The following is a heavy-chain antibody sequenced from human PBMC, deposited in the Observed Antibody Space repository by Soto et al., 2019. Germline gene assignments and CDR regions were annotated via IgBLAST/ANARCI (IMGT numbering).Heavy chain of an antibody. V-gene: IGHV1-18*01. D-gene: IGHD3-16*01. CDR1: GYIFVNYV. CDR3: VMVDNYVTPTPQDV. J-gene: IGHJ6*02. CDR2: ISPYTGNT. Sequence: QVQLVQSGDEVKKPGASVKVSCKASGYIFVNYVIAWVRQAPGQGFEWMGWISPYTGNTHTATKVQGRLTMTTDTSTSTAYMDLGSLTSDDTAVYYCVMVDNYVTPTPQDVWGQGTTVTVSS.